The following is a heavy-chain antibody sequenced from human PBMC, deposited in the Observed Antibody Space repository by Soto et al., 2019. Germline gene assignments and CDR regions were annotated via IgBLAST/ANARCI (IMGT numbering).Heavy chain of an antibody. CDR3: ARGDSTDCSNGVCSFFYNHDMDV. J-gene: IGHJ6*01. V-gene: IGHV1-2*04. Sequence: ASVKVSCKASGYSFTDYHIHWVRQAPGQGLEWLGRINPKSGGTSTAQKFQGWVTMTTDPSISTASMELTRLTSADTAIYYCARGDSTDCSNGVCSFFYNHDMDVWGQGTTVKVSS. CDR2: INPKSGGT. CDR1: GYSFTDYH. D-gene: IGHD2-8*01.